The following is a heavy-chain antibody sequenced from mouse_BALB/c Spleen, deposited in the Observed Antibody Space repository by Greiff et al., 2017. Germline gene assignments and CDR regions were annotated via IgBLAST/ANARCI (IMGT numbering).Heavy chain of an antibody. D-gene: IGHD1-1*01. CDR1: GFTFTDYY. CDR3: ARDKGITTVPCAY. V-gene: IGHV7-3*02. CDR2: IRNKANGYTT. J-gene: IGHJ3*01. Sequence: EVQGVESGGGLVQPGGSLRLSCATSGFTFTDYYMSWVRQPPGKALEWLGFIRNKANGYTTEYSASVKGRFTISRDNSQSILYLQLNTLRAEDSATYYCARDKGITTVPCAYWGEGTLVTVSA.